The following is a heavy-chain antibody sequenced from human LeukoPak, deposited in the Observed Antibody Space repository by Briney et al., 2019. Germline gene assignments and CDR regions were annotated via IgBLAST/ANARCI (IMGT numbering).Heavy chain of an antibody. Sequence: GGSLRLSCVASGFTVSNNYMSWVRQAPGRGLEWVSVIYDGGATDYADSVKGRFTVSRDSSKNTLYLQISSLRADDTAVYYCARDVLPVGGQIGPQYYMDVWGKGTTVTVSS. CDR1: GFTVSNNY. J-gene: IGHJ6*03. CDR3: ARDVLPVGGQIGPQYYMDV. D-gene: IGHD2-15*01. CDR2: IYDGGAT. V-gene: IGHV3-53*01.